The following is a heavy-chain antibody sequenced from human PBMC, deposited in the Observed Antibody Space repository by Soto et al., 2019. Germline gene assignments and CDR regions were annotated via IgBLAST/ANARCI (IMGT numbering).Heavy chain of an antibody. J-gene: IGHJ4*02. Sequence: PGASLKISCKGSLYSFASYWIGWVRQMPGKCLEWMGIIFPADSDKXXLPSFQAXXTTSAAQSISTXYLQWXTLKASDTAMYYCAFPYGESLFGNYCGQGTMVNVS. D-gene: IGHD4-17*01. CDR2: IFPADSDK. V-gene: IGHV5-51*01. CDR1: LYSFASYW. CDR3: AFPYGESLFGNY.